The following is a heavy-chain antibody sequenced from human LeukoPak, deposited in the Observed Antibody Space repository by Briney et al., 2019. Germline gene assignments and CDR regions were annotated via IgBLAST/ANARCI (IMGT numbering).Heavy chain of an antibody. V-gene: IGHV4-59*11. CDR2: IHYTGST. D-gene: IGHD2-8*01. Sequence: PSETLSLTCSVSGASISSHYWSWIRQPPGKGPEWIGYIHYTGSTNYNPSLKSRVTIPVDTTKNQCSLKLSSVTAADTAVYYCATYTNRLHYWGQGTLVT. CDR1: GASISSHY. CDR3: ATYTNRLHY. J-gene: IGHJ4*02.